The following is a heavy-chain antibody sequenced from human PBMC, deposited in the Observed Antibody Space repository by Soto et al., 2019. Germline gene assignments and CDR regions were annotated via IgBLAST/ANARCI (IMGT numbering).Heavy chain of an antibody. D-gene: IGHD1-1*01. Sequence: SETLSLTCSVSGGSINSGRSSWNWIRQSPGTGLEWIAYIYHSGSTYYNPSLKSRVTISVDRSENQFSLKLTSVTAADTAVYYCVRESTTSGPNWFDTWGPGILVTVSS. CDR1: GGSINSGRSS. CDR3: VRESTTSGPNWFDT. CDR2: IYHSGST. V-gene: IGHV4-30-2*06. J-gene: IGHJ5*02.